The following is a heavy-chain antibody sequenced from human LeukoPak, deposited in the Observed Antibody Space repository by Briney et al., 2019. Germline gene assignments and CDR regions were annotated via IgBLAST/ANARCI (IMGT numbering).Heavy chain of an antibody. Sequence: PGGSLRLPCAASGFTFSDYYMSWIRQAPGKGLEWVSYISSSGSAIYYADSVKGRFTISRDNAKNSLYLQMNSLRAEDTAVYYCAQESKWELPSGWGQGTLVTVSS. CDR3: AQESKWELPSG. V-gene: IGHV3-11*01. CDR1: GFTFSDYY. D-gene: IGHD1-26*01. CDR2: ISSSGSAI. J-gene: IGHJ4*02.